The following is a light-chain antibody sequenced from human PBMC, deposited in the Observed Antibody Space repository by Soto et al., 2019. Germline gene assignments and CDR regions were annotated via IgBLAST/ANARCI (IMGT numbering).Light chain of an antibody. CDR1: QSISSW. J-gene: IGKJ1*01. CDR2: KAS. Sequence: DIQMTQSPSTLSASVGDRVTITCRSSQSISSWLAWYQQKPGKAPKLLIYKASSLESGVPSRFSGSGSGTEFTLTISSLQSEDFGVYYCQQNKDWPGTFGQGTKVDIK. V-gene: IGKV1-5*03. CDR3: QQNKDWPGT.